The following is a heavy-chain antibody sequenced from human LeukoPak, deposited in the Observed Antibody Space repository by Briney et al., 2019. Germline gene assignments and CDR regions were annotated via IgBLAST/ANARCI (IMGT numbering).Heavy chain of an antibody. Sequence: GGSLRLSCAASGFTFSSYAMSWVRQAPGKGLEWVSVVYSGGSTYYADSVKGRFTISRDNSKNTLYLQMNSLRAEDTAVYYCARVVRFLEWSFDYWGQGTLVTVSS. CDR3: ARVVRFLEWSFDY. V-gene: IGHV3-66*02. J-gene: IGHJ4*02. CDR2: VYSGGST. D-gene: IGHD3-3*01. CDR1: GFTFSSYA.